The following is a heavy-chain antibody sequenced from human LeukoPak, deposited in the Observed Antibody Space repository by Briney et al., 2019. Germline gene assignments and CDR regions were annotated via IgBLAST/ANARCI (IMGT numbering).Heavy chain of an antibody. Sequence: GGSLRLSCAASGFTFSSYSMNWVRQAPGKGLVWVSSISSSSSYIYYADSVKGRFTISRDNAKNSLYLQMNSLRAEDTAVYYCARVSDTAMAYYFDYWGQGTLVTVSS. V-gene: IGHV3-21*01. D-gene: IGHD5-18*01. CDR2: ISSSSSYI. J-gene: IGHJ4*02. CDR3: ARVSDTAMAYYFDY. CDR1: GFTFSSYS.